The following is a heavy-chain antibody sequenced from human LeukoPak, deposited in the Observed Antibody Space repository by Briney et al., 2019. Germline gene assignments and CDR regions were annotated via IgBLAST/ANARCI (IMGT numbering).Heavy chain of an antibody. D-gene: IGHD3-3*01. CDR3: ASSRLDFWSGYLRRFDY. V-gene: IGHV3-7*01. Sequence: GGSLRLSCAASGFTFSSYWMSWVPEAPGKGLEGGANIKQVGSDKYYVDSVKGRFTISRDNAKHCLYLQMNSLRAEDSAVYYCASSRLDFWSGYLRRFDYWGQGTLVSVSS. CDR2: IKQVGSDK. CDR1: GFTFSSYW. J-gene: IGHJ4*02.